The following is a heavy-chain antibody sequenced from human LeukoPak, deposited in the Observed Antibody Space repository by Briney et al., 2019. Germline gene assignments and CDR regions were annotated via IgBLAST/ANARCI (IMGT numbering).Heavy chain of an antibody. J-gene: IGHJ4*02. CDR2: IIPIFGTA. D-gene: IGHD5-18*01. Sequence: GASVKVSCKASGYTFTSYYMHWVRQAPGQGLEWMGGIIPIFGTANYAQKFQGRVTITADESTSTAYMELSSLRSEDTAVYYCARDRTAMGFDYWGRGTLVTVSS. V-gene: IGHV1-69*13. CDR1: GYTFTSYY. CDR3: ARDRTAMGFDY.